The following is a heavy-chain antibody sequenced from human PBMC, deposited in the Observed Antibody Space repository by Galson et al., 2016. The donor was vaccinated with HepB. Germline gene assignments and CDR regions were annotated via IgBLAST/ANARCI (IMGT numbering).Heavy chain of an antibody. V-gene: IGHV4-34*01. CDR3: ARDDFWMDSTLG. J-gene: IGHJ4*02. CDR2: INHSGNT. CDR1: GGSFSDDY. D-gene: IGHD3-3*01. Sequence: ETLSLTCAVNGGSFSDDYWSWIRQSPGKGLEWIGEINHSGNTIYNPSLKSRVTISLDTPKNLFTLQLSSVTAADTAVYYCARDDFWMDSTLGWGQGTLVTVSS.